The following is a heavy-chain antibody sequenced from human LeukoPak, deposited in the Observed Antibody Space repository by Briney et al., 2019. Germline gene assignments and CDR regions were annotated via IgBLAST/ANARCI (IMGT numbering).Heavy chain of an antibody. D-gene: IGHD2/OR15-2a*01. CDR1: GGSFSGYY. CDR2: INHSGST. J-gene: IGHJ4*02. Sequence: PSETLSLTCAVYGGSFSGYYWSWIRQPPGKGLEWIGEINHSGSTNYNPSLKSRVTISVDTSKNQFSLKLSSVTAADTAVYYCARGRGIVIRFPGTLDYWGQGTLVTVSS. CDR3: ARGRGIVIRFPGTLDY. V-gene: IGHV4-34*01.